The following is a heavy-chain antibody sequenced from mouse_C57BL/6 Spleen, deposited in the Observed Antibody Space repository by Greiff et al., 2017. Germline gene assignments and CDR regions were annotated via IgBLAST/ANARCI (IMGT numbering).Heavy chain of an antibody. J-gene: IGHJ1*03. D-gene: IGHD2-1*01. CDR3: ARPDNDNFGYWYFDV. CDR1: GFTFSSYG. V-gene: IGHV5-6*01. CDR2: ISSGGSYT. Sequence: EVKLMESGGDLVKPGGSLKLSCAASGFTFSSYGMSWVRQTPDKRLEWVASISSGGSYTYYPDSVKGRFTNSIDNAKNSLYLQMISLKSVNTALYSCARPDNDNFGYWYFDVWGTGTTVTVSS.